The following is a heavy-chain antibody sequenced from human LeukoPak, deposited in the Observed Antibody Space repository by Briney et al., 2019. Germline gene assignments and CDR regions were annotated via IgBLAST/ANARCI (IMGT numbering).Heavy chain of an antibody. Sequence: ASVKVSCKASGYTFTSYGISWVRQAPGQGLEWMGWISAYNGNTNYAQKLQGRVTMTTDTSTSTAYMELRSLRSDDTAVYYCASSSSGSYDYYYYYGMDVWGQGTTVTVSS. D-gene: IGHD1-26*01. CDR1: GYTFTSYG. J-gene: IGHJ6*02. CDR3: ASSSSGSYDYYYYYGMDV. CDR2: ISAYNGNT. V-gene: IGHV1-18*01.